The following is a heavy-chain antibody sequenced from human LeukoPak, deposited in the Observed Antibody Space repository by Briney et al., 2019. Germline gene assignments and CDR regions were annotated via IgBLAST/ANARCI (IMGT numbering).Heavy chain of an antibody. CDR1: GYTFTRYY. J-gene: IGHJ4*02. CDR2: ISPSGGST. CDR3: ARDGTPEYDHIWGRPQLY. Sequence: ASVKVSCKASGYTFTRYYLHWVRQAPGQGLEWMGIISPSGGSTRYAQKFQGRVTMTRDTSTSTVYMELKSLRSEDTAIYYCARDGTPEYDHIWGRPQLYWGQGTLVIVSS. V-gene: IGHV1-46*01. D-gene: IGHD3-16*01.